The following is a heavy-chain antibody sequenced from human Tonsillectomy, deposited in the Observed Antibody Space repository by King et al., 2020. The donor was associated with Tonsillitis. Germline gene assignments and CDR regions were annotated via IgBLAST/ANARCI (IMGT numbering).Heavy chain of an antibody. J-gene: IGHJ4*01. CDR1: GGSISSSSYY. CDR3: ARELCGYSSGWYPSYFVY. D-gene: IGHD6-19*01. V-gene: IGHV4-39*07. Sequence: QLQESGPGLVKPSETLSLTCTVSGGSISSSSYYWGWIRQPPGKGLEWIGSIYYSGSTYYNPSLKSRVTISVDTSKNQFSLKLSSVTAADTAVYHCARELCGYSSGWYPSYFVYWGHGTLVTLSS. CDR2: IYYSGST.